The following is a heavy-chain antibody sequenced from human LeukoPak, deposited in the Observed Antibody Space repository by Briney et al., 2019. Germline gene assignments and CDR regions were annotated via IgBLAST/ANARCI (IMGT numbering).Heavy chain of an antibody. Sequence: GGSLRLSCAASGFTFSNYGMYWVRQAPGKGLEWVAVISYDGNNKYYVDSVKGRFTISRDNSKNTLYLQMNSLRADDTAAYYCARDLDTRNSYEFAYWGQGTLVTVSS. V-gene: IGHV3-30*03. D-gene: IGHD5-18*01. CDR3: ARDLDTRNSYEFAY. CDR1: GFTFSNYG. J-gene: IGHJ4*02. CDR2: ISYDGNNK.